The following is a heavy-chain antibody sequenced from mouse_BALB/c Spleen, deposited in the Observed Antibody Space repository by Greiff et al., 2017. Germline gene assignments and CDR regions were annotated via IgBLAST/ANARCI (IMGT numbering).Heavy chain of an antibody. CDR1: GYTFTSYV. J-gene: IGHJ2*01. CDR2: INPYNDGT. Sequence: LVESGPELVKPGASVKMSCKASGYTFTSYVMHWVKQKPGQGLEWIGYINPYNDGTKYNEKFKGTATLTSDNSSSTAYMELSSLTSEDSAVYYCARTGGDGDFDYWGQGTTLTVSS. CDR3: ARTGGDGDFDY. V-gene: IGHV1-14*01.